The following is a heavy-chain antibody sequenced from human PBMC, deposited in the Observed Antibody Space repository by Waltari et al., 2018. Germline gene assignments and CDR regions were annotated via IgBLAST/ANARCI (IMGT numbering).Heavy chain of an antibody. J-gene: IGHJ6*02. CDR3: ARDYCDRTNCHGMDV. CDR2: ISYNARNI. CDR1: EFTFSSYA. D-gene: IGHD3-22*01. V-gene: IGHV3-30*04. Sequence: GVVLPGRSLRLSCEAFEFTFSSYAMHWVRQAPGKGPEWVAVISYNARNIYYVDSVKGRFTISRDNSKKTLYLQMNSLRADDTAVYYCARDYCDRTNCHGMDVWGQGTTVTVSS.